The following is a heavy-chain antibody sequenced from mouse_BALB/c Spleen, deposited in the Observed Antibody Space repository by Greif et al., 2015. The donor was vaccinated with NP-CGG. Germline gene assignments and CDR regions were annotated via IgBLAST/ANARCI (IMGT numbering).Heavy chain of an antibody. CDR2: ISSGGGST. V-gene: IGHV5-12-1*01. CDR1: GFAFSSYD. J-gene: IGHJ2*01. Sequence: EVKLVESGGGLVKPGGSLKLSCAASGFAFSSYDMSWVRQTPEKRLDWVAYISSGGGSTYYPDTVKGRFTISRDNAKNTLYLQMSSLKSEDTAMYYCARHYYGSSYSYWGQGTTLTVSS. CDR3: ARHYYGSSYSY. D-gene: IGHD1-1*01.